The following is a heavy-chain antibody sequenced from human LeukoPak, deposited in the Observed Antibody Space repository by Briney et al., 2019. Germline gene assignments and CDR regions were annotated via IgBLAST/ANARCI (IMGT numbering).Heavy chain of an antibody. V-gene: IGHV3-53*01. CDR3: AREKLGYWCFDL. CDR2: LYSGGCA. CDR1: GFTVSSNY. Sequence: GGSLRLSCAASGFTVSSNYMSWFRQAPGKGLEWVSVLYSGGCAYYADSVKGRFTISRDNSKNTVYLQMNSLRAEDTAVYYCAREKLGYWCFDLWGRGTLVTVSP. D-gene: IGHD6-13*01. J-gene: IGHJ2*01.